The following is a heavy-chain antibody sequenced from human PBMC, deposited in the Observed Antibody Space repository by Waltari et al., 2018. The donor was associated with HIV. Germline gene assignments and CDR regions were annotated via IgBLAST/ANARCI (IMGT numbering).Heavy chain of an antibody. CDR2: INPNSGGT. CDR3: ASAETILTTVTTYYYYGMDV. D-gene: IGHD4-17*01. Sequence: QVQLVQSGAEVKKPGASVKVSCKASGYTFTGYYMHWVRQAPGQGLEWMGRINPNSGGTNYAQKFQGRVTMTRDTSISTAYMELSRLRSDDTAVYYCASAETILTTVTTYYYYGMDVWGQGTTVTVSS. V-gene: IGHV1-2*06. J-gene: IGHJ6*02. CDR1: GYTFTGYY.